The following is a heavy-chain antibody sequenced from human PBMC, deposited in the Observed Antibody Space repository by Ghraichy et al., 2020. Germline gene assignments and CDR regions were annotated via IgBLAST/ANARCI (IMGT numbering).Heavy chain of an antibody. J-gene: IGHJ4*02. CDR1: GGSISSYY. D-gene: IGHD2/OR15-2a*01. Sequence: SETLSLTCTVSGGSISSYYWSWIRQPPGKGLEWIGYIYYSGSTNYNPSLKSRVTISVDTSKNQFSLKLSSVTAADTAVYYCARFFYPGADYFDYWGQGTLVTVSS. V-gene: IGHV4-59*08. CDR3: ARFFYPGADYFDY. CDR2: IYYSGST.